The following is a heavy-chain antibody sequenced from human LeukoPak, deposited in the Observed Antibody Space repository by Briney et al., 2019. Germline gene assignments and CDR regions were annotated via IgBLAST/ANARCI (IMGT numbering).Heavy chain of an antibody. CDR2: ISAYNGNT. V-gene: IGHV1-18*01. J-gene: IGHJ5*02. Sequence: ASVKVSCKASGYTFTSYGISWVRQAPGQGLEWMGWISAYNGNTNYAQKLQGRVTMTTDTSTSTAYMELRSLRSDDTAVYYCARDLVVRGLRRSWFDPWGQGTLVTVSS. CDR3: ARDLVVRGLRRSWFDP. CDR1: GYTFTSYG. D-gene: IGHD3-10*01.